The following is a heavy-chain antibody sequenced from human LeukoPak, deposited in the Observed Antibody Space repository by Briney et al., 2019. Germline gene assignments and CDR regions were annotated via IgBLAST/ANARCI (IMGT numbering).Heavy chain of an antibody. CDR3: ARQYYGFDP. CDR2: FYYSGST. Sequence: KPSDTLSLTCTVSGGSIIIISYYWCWIRQPPGKGLEWIGSFYYSGSTNYNPSLKSRVTIYVDMSKNQFSLKLSSVTAADTAVYYCARQYYGFDPWGEGTLVTVSS. J-gene: IGHJ5*02. CDR1: GGSIIIISYY. D-gene: IGHD3-10*01. V-gene: IGHV4-39*01.